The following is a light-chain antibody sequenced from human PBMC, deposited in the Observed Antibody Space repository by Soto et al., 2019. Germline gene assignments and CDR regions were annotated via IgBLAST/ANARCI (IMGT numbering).Light chain of an antibody. V-gene: IGKV1-33*01. Sequence: DVQMTQSPPSLSASVGDRVTITCQTSQDIINYLNWFQEKPGKAPKLLIYDASILETGVTSRFSGSGSGTNFTFTSDSLQPADFATYYCQEYHNRPTFTFGPGTKVDFK. CDR1: QDIINY. J-gene: IGKJ3*01. CDR2: DAS. CDR3: QEYHNRPTFT.